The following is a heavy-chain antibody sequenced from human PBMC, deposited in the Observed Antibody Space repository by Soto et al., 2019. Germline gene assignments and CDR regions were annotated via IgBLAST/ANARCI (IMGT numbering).Heavy chain of an antibody. CDR2: INPILSMS. Sequence: SVKVSCKASGDTFAFYSINWVRQAPGLGLEWMGRINPILSMSNYAQRFQGRVTMTADKSTSTAYMELSSLRSEDTAIYYCASSYGSGYRAFDYWGQGALVTV. CDR1: GDTFAFYS. CDR3: ASSYGSGYRAFDY. D-gene: IGHD3-10*01. V-gene: IGHV1-69*02. J-gene: IGHJ4*02.